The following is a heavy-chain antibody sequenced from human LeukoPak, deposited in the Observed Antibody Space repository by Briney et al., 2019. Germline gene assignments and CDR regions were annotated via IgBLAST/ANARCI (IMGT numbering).Heavy chain of an antibody. V-gene: IGHV4-30-4*01. CDR1: GGSISSGDHY. J-gene: IGHJ4*02. D-gene: IGHD3-22*01. CDR2: IYYSGST. Sequence: SETLSLTCTVSGGSISSGDHYWSWIRQPPGKGLEWIGYIYYSGSTYYNPSLKSRVTISVDTSKNQFSLKLSSVTAADTAVYYCAGGGYYDSSGPTRPTGFDYWGQGTLVTVSS. CDR3: AGGGYYDSSGPTRPTGFDY.